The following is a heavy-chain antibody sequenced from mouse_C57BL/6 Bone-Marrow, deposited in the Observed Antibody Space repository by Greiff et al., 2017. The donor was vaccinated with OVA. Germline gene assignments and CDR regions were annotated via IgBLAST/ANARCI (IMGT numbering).Heavy chain of an antibody. D-gene: IGHD2-3*01. Sequence: VQGVESGAELARPGASVKLSCKASGYTFTSYGISWVKQRTGQGLEWIGEIYPRSGNTYYNEKFKGKATLTADKSSSTAYMELRSLTSEDSAVYFCARADRWLLRNYAMDYWGQGTSVTVSS. CDR1: GYTFTSYG. CDR2: IYPRSGNT. J-gene: IGHJ4*01. V-gene: IGHV1-81*01. CDR3: ARADRWLLRNYAMDY.